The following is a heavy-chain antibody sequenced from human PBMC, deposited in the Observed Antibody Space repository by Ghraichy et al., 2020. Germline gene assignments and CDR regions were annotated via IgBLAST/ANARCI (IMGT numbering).Heavy chain of an antibody. CDR1: GGSINSYY. CDR3: ARDTGAGGSFDY. V-gene: IGHV4-59*01. D-gene: IGHD1-14*01. J-gene: IGHJ4*02. Sequence: GSLRLSCSVSGGSINSYYWSWIRQPPGKGLEWIGYIYYSGSTNYNPSLKSRVTISVDTSKNQFSLRLSSVTAADTAVYYCARDTGAGGSFDYWGQGTLVTVSS. CDR2: IYYSGST.